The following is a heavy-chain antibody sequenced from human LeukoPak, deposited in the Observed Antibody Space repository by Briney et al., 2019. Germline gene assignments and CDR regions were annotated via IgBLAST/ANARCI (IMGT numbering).Heavy chain of an antibody. CDR1: GFTFSSYG. V-gene: IGHV3-74*01. CDR3: AKDGNWARFEN. D-gene: IGHD7-27*01. J-gene: IGHJ4*02. CDR2: INRDGRST. Sequence: GRSLRLSCAASGFTFSSYGMHWVRQAPGKGLVWVSRINRDGRSTSYADSVKGRFTISRDNSKNTLYLQMNSARAEDTAAYYCAKDGNWARFENWGQGTLVTVSS.